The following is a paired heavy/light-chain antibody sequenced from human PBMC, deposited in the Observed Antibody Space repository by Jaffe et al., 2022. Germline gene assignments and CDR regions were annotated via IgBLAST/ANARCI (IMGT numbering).Heavy chain of an antibody. CDR2: IQYDGSKK. CDR3: ADESYYGSGSYSGAFDI. D-gene: IGHD3-10*01. V-gene: IGHV3-30*02. CDR1: GFAFSDFA. J-gene: IGHJ3*02. Sequence: QVQLVESGGGVVQPGGSLRLSCAASGFAFSDFAMHWVRQAPGKGLEWVAFIQYDGSKKYYADSVEGRFTISRDNSKNTLYLQMNSLRAEDTAVYYCADESYYGSGSYSGAFDIWGQGTMVIVSS.
Light chain of an antibody. CDR2: RNN. Sequence: QAGLTQPPSVSKGLRQTATLTCTGNSNNVGNQGAAWLQQHQGHPPKLLSYRNNNRPSGISERLSASRSGNTASLTITGLQPEDEADYYCSAWDSSLNVWVFGGGTKLTVL. V-gene: IGLV10-54*01. CDR1: SNNVGNQG. J-gene: IGLJ3*02. CDR3: SAWDSSLNVWV.